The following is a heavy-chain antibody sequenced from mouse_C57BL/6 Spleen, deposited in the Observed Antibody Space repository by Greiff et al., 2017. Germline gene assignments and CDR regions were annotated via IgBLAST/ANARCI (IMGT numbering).Heavy chain of an antibody. CDR2: IDPETGGT. J-gene: IGHJ4*01. CDR1: GYTFTDYE. Sequence: VKLMESGAELVRPGASVTLSCKASGYTFTDYEMHWVKQTPVHGLEWIGAIDPETGGTAYNQKFKVKAILTADKSSSTAYIELRSLTSEDSAVYYCTGYYGYWGQGTSVTVSA. V-gene: IGHV1-15*01. D-gene: IGHD1-1*01. CDR3: TGYYGY.